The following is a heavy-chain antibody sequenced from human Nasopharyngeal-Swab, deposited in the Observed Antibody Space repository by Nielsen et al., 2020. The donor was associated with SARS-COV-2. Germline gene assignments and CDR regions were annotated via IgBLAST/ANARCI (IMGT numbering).Heavy chain of an antibody. CDR3: SAAGGNY. V-gene: IGHV4-34*01. Sequence: SETLSLTCAVYGWAFRGYYWSWIRQPPGKGLEWIGEINHSGSTNYNPPLKSRVTISVYTSKNQFSLKLSSVTAADTAVYYCSAAGGNYWGQGTLVTVSS. CDR2: INHSGST. CDR1: GWAFRGYY. J-gene: IGHJ4*02. D-gene: IGHD6-13*01.